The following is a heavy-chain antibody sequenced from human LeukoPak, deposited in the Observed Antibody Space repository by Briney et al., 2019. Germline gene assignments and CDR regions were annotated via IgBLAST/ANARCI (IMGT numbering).Heavy chain of an antibody. CDR3: ARDEGDYFEY. CDR1: GGSISSGAYY. V-gene: IGHV4-31*03. J-gene: IGHJ4*02. CDR2: NYYSGST. Sequence: SETLSLTCTVSGGSISSGAYYWNWIRQHPGKGLEWIGYNYYSGSTYYNPSLKSRITISIDTSKNQFSLKLSSVTAADTAMYYCARDEGDYFEYWGQGTLVTVSS.